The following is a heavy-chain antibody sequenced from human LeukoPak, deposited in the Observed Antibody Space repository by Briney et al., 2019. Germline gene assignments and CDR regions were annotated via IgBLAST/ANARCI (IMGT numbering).Heavy chain of an antibody. Sequence: SETLSLTCAVSGYSISSGYYWGWIRQPPGKGLEWIGSIYQSVTTYYSPSLKSRVAISADTPKNQFSLTLTSVTAADMAVYYCARGSNYYYSKDVWGKGTTVTVSS. V-gene: IGHV4-38-2*01. CDR2: IYQSVTT. J-gene: IGHJ6*04. D-gene: IGHD3/OR15-3a*01. CDR3: ARGSNYYYSKDV. CDR1: GYSISSGYY.